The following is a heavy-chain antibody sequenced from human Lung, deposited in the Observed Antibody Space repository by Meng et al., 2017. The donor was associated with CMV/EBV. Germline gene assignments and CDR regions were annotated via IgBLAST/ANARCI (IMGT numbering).Heavy chain of an antibody. J-gene: IGHJ4*02. D-gene: IGHD4-11*01. Sequence: ETLSLTCAASGFTFSSYWMHWVRQAPGKGLVWVSRINSDGSSTSYADSVKGRFTISRDNAKNTLYLQMNSLRAEDTAVYYCARPAHDYSTSFDYWGQGTLVTVSS. V-gene: IGHV3-74*01. CDR1: GFTFSSYW. CDR2: INSDGSST. CDR3: ARPAHDYSTSFDY.